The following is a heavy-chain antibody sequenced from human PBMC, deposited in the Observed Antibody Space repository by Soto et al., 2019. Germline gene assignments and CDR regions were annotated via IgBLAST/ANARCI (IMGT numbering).Heavy chain of an antibody. V-gene: IGHV4-31*03. Sequence: SETLSLTCTVSGGSISSGGYYWSWIRQHPGKGLEWIGYIYYSGSTYYNPSLKSRVTISVDTSKNRFSLKLSSVTAADTAVYYCARNYGDYVSQTDYFDYWGQGTLVTVSS. CDR3: ARNYGDYVSQTDYFDY. D-gene: IGHD4-17*01. CDR1: GGSISSGGYY. J-gene: IGHJ4*02. CDR2: IYYSGST.